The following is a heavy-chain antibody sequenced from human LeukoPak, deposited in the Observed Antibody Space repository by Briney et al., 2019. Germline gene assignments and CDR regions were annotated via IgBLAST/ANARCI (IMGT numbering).Heavy chain of an antibody. CDR2: IKQDGSEK. CDR3: AKVYGGNSVEERGFDY. J-gene: IGHJ4*02. CDR1: GFTFSSYR. V-gene: IGHV3-7*01. Sequence: PGGSLRLSCAASGFTFSSYRMSWVRQAPGKGLEWVANIKQDGSEKHYVDSVKGRFTISRDNAKNSLYLQMNSLRAEDTAVYYCAKVYGGNSVEERGFDYWGQGTLVTVSS. D-gene: IGHD4-23*01.